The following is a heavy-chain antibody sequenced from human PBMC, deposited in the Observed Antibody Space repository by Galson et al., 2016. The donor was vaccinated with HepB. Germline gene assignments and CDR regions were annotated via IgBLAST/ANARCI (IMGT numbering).Heavy chain of an antibody. Sequence: SLRLSCATSGFTFTNYGIHWVRQAPGKGLDWVAFISYDGGNTYYADSVKGRFTISRDNSKNTLYLHMNSLRPEDTAVYYCATDRSVPVLLWFGELLDYWGQGALVTVSS. CDR2: ISYDGGNT. D-gene: IGHD3-10*01. J-gene: IGHJ4*02. CDR3: ATDRSVPVLLWFGELLDY. V-gene: IGHV3-30*03. CDR1: GFTFTNYG.